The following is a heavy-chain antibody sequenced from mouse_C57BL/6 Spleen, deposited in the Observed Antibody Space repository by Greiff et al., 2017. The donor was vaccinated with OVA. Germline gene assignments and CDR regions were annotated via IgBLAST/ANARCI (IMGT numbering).Heavy chain of an antibody. V-gene: IGHV1-52*01. J-gene: IGHJ3*01. D-gene: IGHD2-4*01. CDR3: ARSEGDYDKGAGLGY. Sequence: QVQLQQPGAELVRPGSSVKLSCKASGYTFTSYWMHWVKQRPIQGLEWIGNIDPSDSETHYTQKFTDKATLTVDKSSSTASLQLSSLTSADSAVYDCARSEGDYDKGAGLGYWGQGTLVTVSA. CDR2: IDPSDSET. CDR1: GYTFTSYW.